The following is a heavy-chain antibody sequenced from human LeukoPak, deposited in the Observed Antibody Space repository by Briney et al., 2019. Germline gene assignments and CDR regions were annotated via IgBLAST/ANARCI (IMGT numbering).Heavy chain of an antibody. V-gene: IGHV3-23*01. CDR2: ISGSGGST. J-gene: IGHJ4*02. Sequence: PGGSLRLSCAASGLTFSSYAMSWVRQAPGKGLEWVSAISGSGGSTYYADSVKGRFTISRDNSKNTLYLQMNSLRAEDTVVYYCAKDPFNSGWAYFDYWGQGTLVTVSS. CDR1: GLTFSSYA. CDR3: AKDPFNSGWAYFDY. D-gene: IGHD6-19*01.